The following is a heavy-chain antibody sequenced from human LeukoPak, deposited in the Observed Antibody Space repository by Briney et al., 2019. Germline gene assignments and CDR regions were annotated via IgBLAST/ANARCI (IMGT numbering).Heavy chain of an antibody. CDR2: FDPEDGET. Sequence: GASVKVSCKVSGYTLTELSMHWVRQAPGKGLEWMGGFDPEDGETIYAQKFQGRVTMTEDTSTDTAYMELSSLRSEDTAVYYCATEEIEWQQPPSHRGVPFDYWGQGTLVTVSA. J-gene: IGHJ4*02. CDR3: ATEEIEWQQPPSHRGVPFDY. V-gene: IGHV1-24*01. D-gene: IGHD5-12*01. CDR1: GYTLTELS.